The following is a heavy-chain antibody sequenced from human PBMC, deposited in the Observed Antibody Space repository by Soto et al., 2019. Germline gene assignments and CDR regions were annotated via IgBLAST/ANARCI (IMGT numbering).Heavy chain of an antibody. J-gene: IGHJ6*02. V-gene: IGHV3-48*03. CDR3: ATFSDHGMDV. CDR2: ISSSGSTI. Sequence: EVQLVESGGGLVQPGGSLRLSCAASGFTFSSYEMNWVRQAPGKGLEWVSYISSSGSTIYYADSVKGRFTISRDNAKNSLYLQMTSLRAEDTAVYYCATFSDHGMDVWGQGTTVTVSS. CDR1: GFTFSSYE.